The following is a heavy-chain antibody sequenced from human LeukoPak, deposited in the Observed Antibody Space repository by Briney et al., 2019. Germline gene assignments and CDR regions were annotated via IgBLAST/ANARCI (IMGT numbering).Heavy chain of an antibody. CDR2: ISSSSSTI. D-gene: IGHD3-10*01. CDR1: GFTFSSYS. V-gene: IGHV3-48*01. J-gene: IGHJ4*02. CDR3: ARAKWEGEYGSGSYYPDY. Sequence: SGGSLRLSCAASGFTFSSYSMNWVRQAPGKGLEWVSYISSSSSTIYYADSVKGRFTISRDNAKNSLYLQMNSLRAEDTAVYYCARAKWEGEYGSGSYYPDYWGQGTLVTVSS.